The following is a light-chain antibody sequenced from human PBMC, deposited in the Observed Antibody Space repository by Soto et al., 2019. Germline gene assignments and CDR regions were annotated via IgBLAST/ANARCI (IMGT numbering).Light chain of an antibody. J-gene: IGLJ2*01. CDR3: GTWDSNLRAVV. CDR2: DNN. CDR1: NSNIGNNY. V-gene: IGLV1-51*01. Sequence: QSVLTQPPSVSAAPGQKVTISCSGSNSNIGNNYVSWYQHLPGTTPKLLISDNNKRLSGTPDRFSGSKYGTSATLGITGLQTGDEADYYCGTWDSNLRAVVFGGGTKLTVL.